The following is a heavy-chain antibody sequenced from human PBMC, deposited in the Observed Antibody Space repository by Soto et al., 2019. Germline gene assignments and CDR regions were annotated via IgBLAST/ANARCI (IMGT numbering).Heavy chain of an antibody. CDR2: INPNSGGT. CDR1: GYTFTGYY. V-gene: IGHV1-2*04. CDR3: AGEFTGGSYSSSSDYFDY. D-gene: IGHD6-6*01. Sequence: ASVKVSCKASGYTFTGYYMHWVRQAPGQGLEWMGWINPNSGGTNYAQKFQGWVTMTRDTSISTAYMELSRLRSDDTAVYYCAGEFTGGSYSSSSDYFDYWGQGTLVTVSS. J-gene: IGHJ4*02.